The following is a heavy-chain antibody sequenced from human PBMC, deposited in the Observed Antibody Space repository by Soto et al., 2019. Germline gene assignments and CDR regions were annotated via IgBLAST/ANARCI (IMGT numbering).Heavy chain of an antibody. J-gene: IGHJ5*02. V-gene: IGHV3-23*01. CDR3: AKDLQDFWSGYKFDP. CDR2: ISGSGGST. Sequence: WGSLRLSCAASGFTFSSYAMSWVRQAPGKGLEWVSAISGSGGSTYYADSVKGRFTISRDNSKNTLYLQMNSLRAEDTAVYYCAKDLQDFWSGYKFDPWGQGTLVTVSS. D-gene: IGHD3-3*01. CDR1: GFTFSSYA.